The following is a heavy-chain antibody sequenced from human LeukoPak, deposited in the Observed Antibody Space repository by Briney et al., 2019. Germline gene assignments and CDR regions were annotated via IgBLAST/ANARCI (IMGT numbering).Heavy chain of an antibody. CDR1: GYTLTELS. V-gene: IGHV1-24*01. Sequence: GASVKVSCKVSGYTLTELSMHWVRQAPGKGLEWMGDFDPEDGETIYAQKFQGRVTMTEDTSTDTAYMELSSLRSEDTAVYYCATSGYCSGGSCYSTLGYWGQGTLVTVSS. D-gene: IGHD2-15*01. J-gene: IGHJ4*02. CDR2: FDPEDGET. CDR3: ATSGYCSGGSCYSTLGY.